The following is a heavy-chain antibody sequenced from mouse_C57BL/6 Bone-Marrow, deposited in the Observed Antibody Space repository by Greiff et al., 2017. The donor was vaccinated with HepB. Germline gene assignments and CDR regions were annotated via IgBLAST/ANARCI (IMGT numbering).Heavy chain of an antibody. CDR2: ISSGSSTI. D-gene: IGHD2-4*01. J-gene: IGHJ2*01. CDR3: ARELWNDYEGY. V-gene: IGHV5-17*01. Sequence: EVKLMESGGGLVKPGGSLKLSCAASGFTFSDYGLHWVRQAPEKGLEWVAYISSGSSTIYYADTVKGRFTISRDNAKNTLFLQMTSLRSEDTAMYYCARELWNDYEGYWGQGTTLTVSS. CDR1: GFTFSDYG.